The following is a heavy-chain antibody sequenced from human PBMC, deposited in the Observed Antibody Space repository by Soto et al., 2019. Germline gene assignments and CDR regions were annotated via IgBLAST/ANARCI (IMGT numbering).Heavy chain of an antibody. CDR3: ARDPAGYPLDTFTI. J-gene: IGHJ3*01. V-gene: IGHV3-30-3*01. D-gene: IGHD3-9*01. CDR2: ISDNGNTK. CDR1: GFTFSYYA. Sequence: HLGGSLRLSCAASGFTFSYYAMHWVRQAPGKGLEWMAVISDNGNTKYLADSVKGRFTISRDTSKNTLYLQMSSLRVEDTAVYYCARDPAGYPLDTFTIRGQGTMVAVS.